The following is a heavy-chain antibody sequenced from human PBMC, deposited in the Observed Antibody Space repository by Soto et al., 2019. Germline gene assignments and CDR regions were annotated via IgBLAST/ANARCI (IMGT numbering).Heavy chain of an antibody. J-gene: IGHJ6*02. Sequence: GGSLRLSCAASGFTFDDYAMHWVRQAPGKGLEWVSGISWNSGSIGYADSVKGRFTVSSDNAKKSLYLQMNSLRAGDTAVYYCARGVLGPGDYSYGMDVWGQGTTVTVSS. D-gene: IGHD7-27*01. V-gene: IGHV3-9*01. CDR3: ARGVLGPGDYSYGMDV. CDR1: GFTFDDYA. CDR2: ISWNSGSI.